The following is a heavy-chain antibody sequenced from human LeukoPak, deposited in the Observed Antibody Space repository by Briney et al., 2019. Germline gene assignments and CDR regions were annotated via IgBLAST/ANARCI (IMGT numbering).Heavy chain of an antibody. CDR1: GFTFDGYA. V-gene: IGHV3-43D*03. CDR3: AKGYDLLTGYYLDY. CDR2: ISWDGGST. D-gene: IGHD3-9*01. Sequence: GGSLRLSCAASGFTFDGYAMHWVRQAPGKGLEWVSLISWDGGSTYYADSVKGRFTISRGNSKNSLYLQMNSLRAEDTALYYCAKGYDLLTGYYLDYWGQGTLVTVSS. J-gene: IGHJ4*02.